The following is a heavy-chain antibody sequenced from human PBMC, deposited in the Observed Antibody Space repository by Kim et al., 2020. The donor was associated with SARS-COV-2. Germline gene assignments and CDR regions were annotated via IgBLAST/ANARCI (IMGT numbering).Heavy chain of an antibody. V-gene: IGHV4-31*03. CDR1: GGSISSGGYY. CDR2: IYYSGST. Sequence: TLSLTCTVSGGSISSGGYYWSWIRQHPGKGLEWIGYIYYSGSTYYNPSLKSRVTISVDTSKNQFSLKLSSVTAADTAVYYCARAHQAILTGYYPNFDYWGQGTLVTVSS. J-gene: IGHJ4*02. CDR3: ARAHQAILTGYYPNFDY. D-gene: IGHD3-9*01.